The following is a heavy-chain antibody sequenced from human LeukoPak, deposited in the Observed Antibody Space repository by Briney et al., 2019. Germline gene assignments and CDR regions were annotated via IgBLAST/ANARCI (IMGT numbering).Heavy chain of an antibody. J-gene: IGHJ5*02. V-gene: IGHV4-59*01. Sequence: SETLSLTCSVSGGSISSYYWTWIRQPPGKGLEWIGYIYYSGKNNYNPSLKSRVTISVDTSKNQFSLKLTSVTAADTAVYYCASGYGGYVGWLDPWGQGILVTVSS. CDR2: IYYSGKN. CDR3: ASGYGGYVGWLDP. CDR1: GGSISSYY. D-gene: IGHD5-12*01.